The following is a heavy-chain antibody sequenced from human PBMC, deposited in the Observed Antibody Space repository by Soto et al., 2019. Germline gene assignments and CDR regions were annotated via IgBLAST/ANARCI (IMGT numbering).Heavy chain of an antibody. CDR1: GGSISSSSYY. CDR3: ERHGEVFQG. D-gene: IGHD3-3*01. CDR2: IYYSGST. Sequence: SETLSLTCIVSGGSISSSSYYWGWIRQPPGKGLEWIGSIYYSGSTSYNPSLQSRVTISVDTSKSQLSLTLRSVTAADTAVYYCERHGEVFQGWGQGTLVTVSS. V-gene: IGHV4-39*01. J-gene: IGHJ4*02.